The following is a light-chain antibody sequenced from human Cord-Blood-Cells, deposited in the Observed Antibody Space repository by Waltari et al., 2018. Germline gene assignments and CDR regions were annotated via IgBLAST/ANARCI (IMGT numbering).Light chain of an antibody. J-gene: IGKJ2*01. CDR3: QQYGSSHT. CDR2: GAS. V-gene: IGKV3-20*01. Sequence: ELVFTLSPAALSLSTGDRATSSCRASQSVSSSYLAWYQQQPGQAPRLLIYGASSRATGIPDRFSGSGSGTDFTLTISRLEPEDFAVYYCQQYGSSHTFGQGTKLEIK. CDR1: QSVSSSY.